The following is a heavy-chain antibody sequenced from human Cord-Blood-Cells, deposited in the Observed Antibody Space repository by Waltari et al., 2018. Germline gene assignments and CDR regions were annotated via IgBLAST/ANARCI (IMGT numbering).Heavy chain of an antibody. D-gene: IGHD2-8*01. CDR3: ARIPDGLGLGAFDI. Sequence: QVQLVQSGAEVKKPGASVKVSCKASGYTFTGYYMHWVRQAPGQGLEWMGWINPNSGGTNYAQKLQGRVTMTRESSISTAYMELSRLRSDDTAVYYCARIPDGLGLGAFDIWGQGTMVTVSS. J-gene: IGHJ3*02. V-gene: IGHV1-2*02. CDR1: GYTFTGYY. CDR2: INPNSGGT.